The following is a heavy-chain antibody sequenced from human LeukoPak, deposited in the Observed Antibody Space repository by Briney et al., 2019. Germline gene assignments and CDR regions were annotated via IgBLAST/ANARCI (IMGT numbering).Heavy chain of an antibody. V-gene: IGHV3-30-3*01. CDR3: ARVPYYDFWSFDP. Sequence: PGGSLRLSCAASGFTFSSYAMHWVRQAPGKGLEWVAVISYDGSNKYYADSVKGRFTISRDNSKNTLYLQMNSLRAGDTAVYYCARVPYYDFWSFDPWGQGTLVTVSS. J-gene: IGHJ5*02. CDR1: GFTFSSYA. D-gene: IGHD3-3*01. CDR2: ISYDGSNK.